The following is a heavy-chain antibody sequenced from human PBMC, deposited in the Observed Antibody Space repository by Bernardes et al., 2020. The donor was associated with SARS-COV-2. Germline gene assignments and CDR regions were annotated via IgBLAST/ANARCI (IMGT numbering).Heavy chain of an antibody. J-gene: IGHJ4*02. V-gene: IGHV3-23*01. Sequence: GGSLRLSRAASGFTFSSHAMTWVRQPPGKGLEWVAAISTSGVSTYYADSVRGRFTISRDNSKNTVFLQMNSLRAEDTAVYYCAEGSSGFYYYFDSWGQGTLGTVSS. CDR2: ISTSGVST. CDR1: GFTFSSHA. D-gene: IGHD3-22*01. CDR3: AEGSSGFYYYFDS.